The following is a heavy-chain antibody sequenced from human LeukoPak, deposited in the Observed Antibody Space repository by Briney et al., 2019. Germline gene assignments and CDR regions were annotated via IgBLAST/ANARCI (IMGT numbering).Heavy chain of an antibody. V-gene: IGHV3-23*01. CDR3: ATMGYDFWSGYWPDY. J-gene: IGHJ4*02. Sequence: GGSLRLSCAASGFTFSSYAMSWVRQAPGKGLEWVSAISGSGGSTYYADSVKGRLTISRDNSKNTLYLQMNSLRAEDTAVYYCATMGYDFWSGYWPDYWGQGTLVTVSS. CDR2: ISGSGGST. D-gene: IGHD3-3*01. CDR1: GFTFSSYA.